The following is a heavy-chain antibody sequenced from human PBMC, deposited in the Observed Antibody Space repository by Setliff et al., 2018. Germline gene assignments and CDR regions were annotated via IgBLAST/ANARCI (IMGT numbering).Heavy chain of an antibody. J-gene: IGHJ4*02. V-gene: IGHV1-18*01. CDR3: VSSSAPQAVMAAGFDF. Sequence: GASVKVSCKTSGFRFTNFGFSWVRQAPGQGLEWLGSISPNSDNTNYPQWLQDRFTMTIDTSATTVYMELKSLRSADTAVYYCVSSSAPQAVMAAGFDFWGQGTPVTVSS. CDR1: GFRFTNFG. CDR2: ISPNSDNT. D-gene: IGHD3-16*01.